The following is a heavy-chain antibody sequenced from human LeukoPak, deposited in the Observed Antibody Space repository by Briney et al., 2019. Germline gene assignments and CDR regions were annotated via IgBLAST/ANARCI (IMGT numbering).Heavy chain of an antibody. CDR1: GGSISSSSYY. CDR3: ARFPFFRGVMTYFDY. J-gene: IGHJ4*02. D-gene: IGHD3-10*01. V-gene: IGHV4-39*01. Sequence: SETLSLTCTVSGGSISSSSYYWGWIRQPPGKGLEWIGSIYYSGSTYYNPSLKSRVTISVDTSKNQFSLKLSSVTAADTAVYYRARFPFFRGVMTYFDYWGQGTLVTVSS. CDR2: IYYSGST.